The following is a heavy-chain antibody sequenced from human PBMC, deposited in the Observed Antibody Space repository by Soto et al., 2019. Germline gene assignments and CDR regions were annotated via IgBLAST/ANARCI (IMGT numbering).Heavy chain of an antibody. V-gene: IGHV3-30*18. D-gene: IGHD3-10*01. J-gene: IGHJ4*02. CDR3: AKLARGGYKLY. Sequence: QVQLVESGGGVVQPGRSLRLSCAASGVTFSSYGMHWVRQAPGKGLEWVAVISYDGSNKYYADSVKGRFTISRDNSKNTLYLQMNSLRAEDTAVYYCAKLARGGYKLYWGQGTLVTVSS. CDR2: ISYDGSNK. CDR1: GVTFSSYG.